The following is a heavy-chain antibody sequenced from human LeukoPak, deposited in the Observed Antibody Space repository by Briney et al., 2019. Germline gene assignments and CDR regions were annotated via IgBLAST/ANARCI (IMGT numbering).Heavy chain of an antibody. J-gene: IGHJ4*02. D-gene: IGHD5-12*01. CDR3: AKAKGRRYSGYDLDY. Sequence: GGSLRPSCAASGFTFSSYGMHWVRQAPGKGLEWVAVISYDGSNKYYADSVKGRFTISRDNSKNTLYLQMNSLRAEDTAVYYCAKAKGRRYSGYDLDYWGQGTLVTVSS. V-gene: IGHV3-30*18. CDR1: GFTFSSYG. CDR2: ISYDGSNK.